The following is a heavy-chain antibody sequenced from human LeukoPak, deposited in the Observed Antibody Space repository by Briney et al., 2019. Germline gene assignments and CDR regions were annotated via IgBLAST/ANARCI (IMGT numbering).Heavy chain of an antibody. Sequence: ASVKVSCKASGYTFTSYGISWVRQAPGQGLEWMGWISAYNGYTNYAQKLQGRVTMTTDTPTSTAYMELRSLRSDDTAVYYCASSSSGWYWGDYWGQGTLVTVSS. CDR3: ASSSSGWYWGDY. CDR1: GYTFTSYG. V-gene: IGHV1-18*01. CDR2: ISAYNGYT. D-gene: IGHD6-19*01. J-gene: IGHJ4*02.